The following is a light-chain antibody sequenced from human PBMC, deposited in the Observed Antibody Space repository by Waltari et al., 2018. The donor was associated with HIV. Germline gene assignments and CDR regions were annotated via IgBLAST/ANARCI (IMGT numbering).Light chain of an antibody. Sequence: DIQMTQSPSSLSASVGDRVTIACRASQNIYRYLNWYQQKPGKAPTLLIYTASILQSGVPPRFSGSGSGTDFTLTISSLQPEDFATYYCQQSYSTPVTFGQGTRLE. CDR1: QNIYRY. V-gene: IGKV1-39*01. CDR2: TAS. J-gene: IGKJ5*01. CDR3: QQSYSTPVT.